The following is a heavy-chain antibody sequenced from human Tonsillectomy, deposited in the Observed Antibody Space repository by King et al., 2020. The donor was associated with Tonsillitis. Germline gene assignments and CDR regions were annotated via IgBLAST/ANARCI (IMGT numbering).Heavy chain of an antibody. V-gene: IGHV5-10-1*01. J-gene: IGHJ4*02. CDR3: ARLRYCSSGNYYVGVDFDN. CDR2: IDPSDSYT. CDR1: GYSFTNYW. D-gene: IGHD2-15*01. Sequence: VQLVESGAEVKKPGESLRISYKGSGYSFTNYWITWVRQMPGKGLEWMGRIDPSDSYTNYSPSFQGHVTISTDKSISTAYLQWSSLKASDTAMYYCARLRYCSSGNYYVGVDFDNWGQGTLVTVSS.